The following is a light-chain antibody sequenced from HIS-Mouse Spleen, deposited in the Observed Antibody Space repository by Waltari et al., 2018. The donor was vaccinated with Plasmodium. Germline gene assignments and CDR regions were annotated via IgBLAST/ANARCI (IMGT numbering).Light chain of an antibody. Sequence: SYELTQPPSVSVSPGQPARITCPGDALPKKSAYWYQQKSGQAPVLVIYEDSKRPSGIPERFAGSSSGTMDTLTISGAQVEDEADYYCYSTDSSGNHRVFGGGTKLTVL. J-gene: IGLJ3*02. V-gene: IGLV3-10*01. CDR1: ALPKKS. CDR3: YSTDSSGNHRV. CDR2: EDS.